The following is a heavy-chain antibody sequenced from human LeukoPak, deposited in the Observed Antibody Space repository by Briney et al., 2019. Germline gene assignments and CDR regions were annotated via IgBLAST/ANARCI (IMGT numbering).Heavy chain of an antibody. CDR1: GDSSNIYY. CDR2: INHAGST. Sequence: SDTLSLTCAVYGDSSNIYYWSWIRRSPGKGLEWIAEINHAGSTDYNPSLKSRVTISVDTSKNQFSLKLASVTAADTAVYYCASGRELELPWQWGHGTLVTVSS. CDR3: ASGRELELPWQ. J-gene: IGHJ4*01. D-gene: IGHD1-7*01. V-gene: IGHV4-34*01.